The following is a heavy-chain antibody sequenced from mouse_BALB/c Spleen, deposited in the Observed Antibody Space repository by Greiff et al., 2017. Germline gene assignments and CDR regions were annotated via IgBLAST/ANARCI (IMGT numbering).Heavy chain of an antibody. D-gene: IGHD3-1*01. CDR1: GFAFSSYD. CDR3: ARQSSGYERFAY. CDR2: ISSGGGST. Sequence: EVKLVESGGGLVKPGGSLKLSCAASGFAFSSYDMSWVRQTPEKRLEWVAYISSGGGSTYYPDTVKGRFTISRDNAKNTLYLQMSSLKSEDTAMYYCARQSSGYERFAYWGQGTLVTVSA. J-gene: IGHJ3*01. V-gene: IGHV5-12-1*01.